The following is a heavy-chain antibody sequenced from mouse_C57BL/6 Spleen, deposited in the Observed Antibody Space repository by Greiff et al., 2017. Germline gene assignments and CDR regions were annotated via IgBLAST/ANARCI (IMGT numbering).Heavy chain of an antibody. D-gene: IGHD1-1*01. Sequence: EVMLVESGGGLVQPGGSMKLSCAASGFTFSDAWMDWVRQSPEKWLEWVAEIRNKANNHATYYAESVKGRFTISRDDSKSSVYLQMNSLRAEDTGIYYCTRIGTVVASNYAMDYWGQGTSVTVSS. J-gene: IGHJ4*01. CDR2: IRNKANNHAT. V-gene: IGHV6-6*01. CDR3: TRIGTVVASNYAMDY. CDR1: GFTFSDAW.